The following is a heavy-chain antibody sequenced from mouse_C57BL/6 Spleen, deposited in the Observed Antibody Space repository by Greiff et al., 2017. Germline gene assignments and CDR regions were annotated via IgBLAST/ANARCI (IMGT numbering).Heavy chain of an antibody. J-gene: IGHJ4*01. Sequence: VQLQQPGAELVRPGSSVKLSCKASGYTFTSYWMDWVTQRPGQGLEWIGNIYPSDSETHYNQKFTDKATLTVDKSSRTAYMQLSSLTSEDSAGYYCARSLYDYDDYAMDYWGQGTSVTVSS. CDR3: ARSLYDYDDYAMDY. V-gene: IGHV1-61*01. D-gene: IGHD2-4*01. CDR2: IYPSDSET. CDR1: GYTFTSYW.